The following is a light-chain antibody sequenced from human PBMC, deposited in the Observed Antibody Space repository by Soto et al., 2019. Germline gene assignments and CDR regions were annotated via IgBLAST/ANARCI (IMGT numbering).Light chain of an antibody. Sequence: EIVLTQSPGTLSLSPGERATLSCRASQSVSSSYLTWYQQKPGQAPRLLIHGASSRATGIPDRFSGSGSGTDFTLTISRLEPEDFAVYYCQHYSSSSWTFGQGTKVEIK. V-gene: IGKV3-20*01. CDR3: QHYSSSSWT. J-gene: IGKJ1*01. CDR1: QSVSSSY. CDR2: GAS.